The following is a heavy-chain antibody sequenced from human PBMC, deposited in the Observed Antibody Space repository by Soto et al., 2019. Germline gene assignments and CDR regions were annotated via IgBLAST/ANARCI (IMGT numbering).Heavy chain of an antibody. CDR3: AKDQGSSWYEIDY. D-gene: IGHD6-13*01. V-gene: IGHV3-23*01. CDR1: GFTFSSYA. CDR2: ISGSGGST. Sequence: PGGSLRLSCAASGFTFSSYAMSWVRQAPGKGLEWVSAISGSGGSTYYADSVKGRFAISRDNSKNTLYLQMNSLRAEDTAVYYCAKDQGSSWYEIDYWGQGTLVTVSS. J-gene: IGHJ4*02.